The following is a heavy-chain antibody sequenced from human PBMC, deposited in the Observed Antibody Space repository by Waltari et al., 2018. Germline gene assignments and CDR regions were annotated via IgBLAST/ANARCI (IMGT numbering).Heavy chain of an antibody. CDR2: IYYSGST. CDR1: GGSISSYY. CDR3: AREIPSSSWVRRAFDI. Sequence: QVQLQESGPGLVKPSETLSLTCTVSGGSISSYYWSWIRQPPGKGLEWIGYIYYSGSTNYNPSLKSRVTISVDTSKNQFSLKLSSVTAADTAVYYCAREIPSSSWVRRAFDIWGQGTMVTVSS. D-gene: IGHD6-13*01. V-gene: IGHV4-59*01. J-gene: IGHJ3*02.